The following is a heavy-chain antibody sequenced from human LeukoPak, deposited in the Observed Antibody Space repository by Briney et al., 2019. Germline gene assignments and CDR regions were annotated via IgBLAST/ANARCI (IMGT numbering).Heavy chain of an antibody. CDR2: IIPIFGTA. CDR1: GGTFSSYA. D-gene: IGHD4-17*01. J-gene: IGHJ4*02. V-gene: IGHV1-69*13. Sequence: ASVKVSCKASGGTFSSYAISWVRQAPGQGLEWMGGIIPIFGTANYAQKFQGRVTITADESTSTAYMELSSLRSEDTAMYYCARMGSRGDYLGPLDYWGQGTLVTVSS. CDR3: ARMGSRGDYLGPLDY.